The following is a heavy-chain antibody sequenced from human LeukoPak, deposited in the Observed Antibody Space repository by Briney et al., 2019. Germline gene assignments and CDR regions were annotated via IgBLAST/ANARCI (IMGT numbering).Heavy chain of an antibody. CDR2: ISGSGGST. J-gene: IGHJ4*02. CDR3: AKGVVSDY. Sequence: PGGSLRLSCAASGFTLSNAWMSWVRQAPGKGLEWVSAISGSGGSTYYADSVKGRFTISRDNSKNTLYLQMNSLRAEDTAVYYCAKGVVSDYWGQGTLVTVSS. CDR1: GFTLSNAW. D-gene: IGHD2-15*01. V-gene: IGHV3-23*01.